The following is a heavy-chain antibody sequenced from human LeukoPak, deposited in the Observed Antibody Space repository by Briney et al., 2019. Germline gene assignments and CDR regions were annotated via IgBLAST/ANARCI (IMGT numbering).Heavy chain of an antibody. CDR1: GYTFTSYS. J-gene: IGHJ4*02. D-gene: IGHD2-15*01. V-gene: IGHV1-18*01. CDR2: ISASNGNT. Sequence: ASVKVSCKASGYTFTSYSINRVRQAPGQGLEWIGWISASNGNTNYAQKFQGRVTMTIDSSTRTVNMELRSLRSDDTAFYFCARDSGWELQQYYFDYWGQGTLVTVSS. CDR3: ARDSGWELQQYYFDY.